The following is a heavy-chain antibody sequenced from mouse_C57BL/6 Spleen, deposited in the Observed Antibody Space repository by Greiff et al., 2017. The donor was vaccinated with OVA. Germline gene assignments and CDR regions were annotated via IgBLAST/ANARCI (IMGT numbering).Heavy chain of an antibody. CDR3: HTTVVATEVWYFDV. Sequence: EVKLMESGGGLVQPKGSLKLSCAASGFSFNTYAMNWVRQAPGKGLEWVARIRSKSNNYATYYADSVKDRFTISRDDSESMLYLQMNNLKTEDTAMYYCHTTVVATEVWYFDVWGTGTTVTVSS. CDR1: GFSFNTYA. CDR2: IRSKSNNYAT. V-gene: IGHV10-1*01. J-gene: IGHJ1*03. D-gene: IGHD1-1*01.